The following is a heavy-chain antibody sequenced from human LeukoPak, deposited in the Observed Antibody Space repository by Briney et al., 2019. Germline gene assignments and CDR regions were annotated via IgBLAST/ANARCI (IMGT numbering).Heavy chain of an antibody. CDR1: GITFTSST. CDR2: VNTDGRST. J-gene: IGHJ3*01. V-gene: IGHV3-74*01. D-gene: IGHD6-13*01. CDR3: AKSRAGAFDV. Sequence: GGSLRLSCAVSGITFTSSTMNWVRQAPGKGLEWVSRVNTDGRSTNYADSVKGRFTISRDNAKNTLYLQMNSLSAEDTAVYYCAKSRAGAFDVWGQGTMVTVSS.